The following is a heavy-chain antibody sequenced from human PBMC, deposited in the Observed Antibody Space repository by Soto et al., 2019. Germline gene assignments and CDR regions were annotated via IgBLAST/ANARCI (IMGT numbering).Heavy chain of an antibody. D-gene: IGHD3-3*01. CDR1: GDSVTSVSDY. Sequence: ETLSLTCTVSGDSVTSVSDYWSWIRQPPGKGLEWIGYIYYSGSTNYNPSLKSRVTISVDTSKNQFSLKLSSVTAADTAVYYCARENRITIFGVVTNNWFDPWGQGTLVTVSS. J-gene: IGHJ5*02. CDR3: ARENRITIFGVVTNNWFDP. CDR2: IYYSGST. V-gene: IGHV4-61*01.